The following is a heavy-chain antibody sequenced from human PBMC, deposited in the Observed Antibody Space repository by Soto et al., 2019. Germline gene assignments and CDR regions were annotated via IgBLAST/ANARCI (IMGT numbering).Heavy chain of an antibody. Sequence: SETLSLTCTVSGDSISSSSYYWGWIRQPPGKGLEWIGTIHYSGRTYYNPSLKSRVTISADTSKNQFSLKLNSVTAADTAVYFCVRQTLGVATAKRTRGRGVFDYWGQGTLVTVSS. J-gene: IGHJ4*02. CDR3: VRQTLGVATAKRTRGRGVFDY. CDR2: IHYSGRT. D-gene: IGHD5-12*01. V-gene: IGHV4-39*01. CDR1: GDSISSSSYY.